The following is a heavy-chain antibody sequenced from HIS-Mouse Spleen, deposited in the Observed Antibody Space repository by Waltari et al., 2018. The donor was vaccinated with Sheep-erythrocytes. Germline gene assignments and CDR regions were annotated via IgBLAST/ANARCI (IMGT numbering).Heavy chain of an antibody. CDR1: GGSFSGYY. V-gene: IGHV4-34*01. CDR2: INHSGST. J-gene: IGHJ5*02. D-gene: IGHD6-6*01. CDR3: ARALSIAARPNWFDP. Sequence: QVQLQQWGAGLLKPSETLSLTCAVYGGSFSGYYWSWIRHPPGKGWEWIGEINHSGSTNYNPSLKSRVTISVDTSKNQFSLKLSSVTAADTAVYYCARALSIAARPNWFDPWGQGTLVTVSS.